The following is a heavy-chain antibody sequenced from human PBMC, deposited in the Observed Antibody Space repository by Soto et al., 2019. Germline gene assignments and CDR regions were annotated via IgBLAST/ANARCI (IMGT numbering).Heavy chain of an antibody. CDR3: AKDDGSQLSSRSPVAFDC. J-gene: IGHJ4*02. D-gene: IGHD3-10*01. Sequence: PGGSLRLSCAASGFTFSSYAMSWVRQAPGKGLEWVSAISGSGGSTYYADSVKGRFTISRDNSKNTLYLQMNSLRAEDTAVYYCAKDDGSQLSSRSPVAFDCWGQGTLVTVSS. CDR1: GFTFSSYA. CDR2: ISGSGGST. V-gene: IGHV3-23*01.